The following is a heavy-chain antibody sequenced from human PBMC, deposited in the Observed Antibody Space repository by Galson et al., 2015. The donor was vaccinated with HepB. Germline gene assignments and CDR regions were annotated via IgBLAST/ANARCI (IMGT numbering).Heavy chain of an antibody. CDR3: ARHGVKGDFWSGYLYGMDV. J-gene: IGHJ6*02. Sequence: QSGAEMKKPGESLKISCKGSGYSFTCYWIGWVRQMPGKGLEWMGIIYPGDSDTRYSPSFQGQVTISADKSISTAYLQWSSLKASDTAMYYCARHGVKGDFWSGYLYGMDVWGQGTTVTVSS. V-gene: IGHV5-51*01. CDR1: GYSFTCYW. CDR2: IYPGDSDT. D-gene: IGHD3-3*01.